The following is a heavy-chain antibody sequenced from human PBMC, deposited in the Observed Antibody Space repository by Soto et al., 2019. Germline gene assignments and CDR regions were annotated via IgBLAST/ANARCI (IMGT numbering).Heavy chain of an antibody. Sequence: EVQLLESGGGLVQPGGSLRLSCAASGFTFSSYAMSWVRQAPGKGLEWVSAISGSGGTTYYADSVKGRFTFSRDNTKNTLYLQMNFLRAEDTGVYYCAKTANGWFSAFDIWGQGTMVTVSS. CDR1: GFTFSSYA. J-gene: IGHJ3*02. CDR3: AKTANGWFSAFDI. CDR2: ISGSGGTT. D-gene: IGHD6-19*01. V-gene: IGHV3-23*01.